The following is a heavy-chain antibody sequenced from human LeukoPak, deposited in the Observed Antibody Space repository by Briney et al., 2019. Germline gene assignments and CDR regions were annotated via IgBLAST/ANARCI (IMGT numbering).Heavy chain of an antibody. Sequence: SETLSLTCAVSGYSISSGYYWSWIRQPAGKGLEWIGRIYTSGSTNYNPSLKSRVTMSVDTSKNQFSLKLSTVTAADTAVYYCARSYPYYGSGSYYDYWGQGTLVTVSS. V-gene: IGHV4-4*07. D-gene: IGHD3-10*01. CDR1: GYSISSGYY. CDR3: ARSYPYYGSGSYYDY. CDR2: IYTSGST. J-gene: IGHJ4*02.